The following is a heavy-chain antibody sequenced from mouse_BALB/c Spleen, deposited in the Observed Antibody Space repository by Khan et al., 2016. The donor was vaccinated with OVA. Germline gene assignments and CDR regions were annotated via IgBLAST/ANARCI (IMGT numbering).Heavy chain of an antibody. CDR1: GYSFTTYY. CDR3: ARGTFDY. J-gene: IGHJ3*01. Sequence: VQLKQSGPELMKPGASVNISCKASGYSFTTYYIHWVKQSRGKSLEWIGYIDPCNTGTDYNQKFKGQATLTVDKSSNTAYMHLTSLTSEDSAVYYCARGTFDYGGQGTLVTVSA. D-gene: IGHD3-3*01. V-gene: IGHV1S135*01. CDR2: IDPCNTGT.